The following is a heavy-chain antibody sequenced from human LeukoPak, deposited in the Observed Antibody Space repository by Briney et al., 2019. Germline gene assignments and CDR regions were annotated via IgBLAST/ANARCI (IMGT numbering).Heavy chain of an antibody. D-gene: IGHD5-24*01. CDR1: GFTFSSYA. CDR3: ARGGGLRAYYFDY. CDR2: ISYDGSNK. J-gene: IGHJ4*02. V-gene: IGHV3-30*04. Sequence: GGSLRLSCAASGFTFSSYAMHWVRQAPGKGLEWVAVISYDGSNKYYADSVKGRFTISRDNSKNTLYLQMSSLRAEDTAVYYCARGGGLRAYYFDYWGQGTLVTVSS.